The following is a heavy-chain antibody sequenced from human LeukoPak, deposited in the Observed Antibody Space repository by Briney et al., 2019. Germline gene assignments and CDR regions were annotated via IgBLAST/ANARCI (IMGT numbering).Heavy chain of an antibody. CDR2: IKEGGREE. J-gene: IGHJ5*01. D-gene: IGHD3-10*01. V-gene: IGHV3-7*03. CDR1: EFIFSDYW. Sequence: GGSLRLSCVASEFIFSDYWMSWGRQAPGKGLEWVANIKEGGREEKYVGSVKGRFAISSADAKSTLYLPLDSLSGDDTAVYYCARDNGGWFDSWGRGTLVTVSS. CDR3: ARDNGGWFDS.